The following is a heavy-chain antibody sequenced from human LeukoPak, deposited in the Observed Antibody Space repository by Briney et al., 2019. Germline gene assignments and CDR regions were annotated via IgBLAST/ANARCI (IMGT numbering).Heavy chain of an antibody. D-gene: IGHD2-2*03. V-gene: IGHV3-49*03. CDR1: GFNFGDFP. Sequence: GGSLRLSCRGSGFNFGDFPLNWIRQAPGKGLEWVSFITADGARFYDASVSGRLTISRDDSADIVYLEMNGLRTEDTGIYFCGRTLYKEVGYWYFDYWGQGTLVTVSS. CDR3: GRTLYKEVGYWYFDY. CDR2: ITADGAR. J-gene: IGHJ4*02.